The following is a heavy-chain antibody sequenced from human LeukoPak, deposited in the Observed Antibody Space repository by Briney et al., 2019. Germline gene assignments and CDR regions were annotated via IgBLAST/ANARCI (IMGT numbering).Heavy chain of an antibody. Sequence: SETLSLTCAVYGGSFSGYYWSWIRQPPGKGLEWIGEINHSGSTNYNPSLKSRVTISVDTSKNQFSLKLSSVTAADTAVYYCASCGSYYGSGLYNWFDPWGQGTLVTVSS. V-gene: IGHV4-34*01. CDR1: GGSFSGYY. CDR2: INHSGST. D-gene: IGHD3-10*01. J-gene: IGHJ5*02. CDR3: ASCGSYYGSGLYNWFDP.